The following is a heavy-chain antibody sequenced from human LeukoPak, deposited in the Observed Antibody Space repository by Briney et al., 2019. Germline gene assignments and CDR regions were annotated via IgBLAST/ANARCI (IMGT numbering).Heavy chain of an antibody. CDR2: ISYDGSNK. Sequence: GRSLRLSCAASGFTFSSYGMHWVRQAPGKGLEWVAVISYDGSNKYYADSVKGRFTISRDNSKNTLYLQMNSLRADDTAVYYCAKEHYDFWGCYHFDYWGQGTLVTVSS. CDR1: GFTFSSYG. V-gene: IGHV3-30*18. D-gene: IGHD3-3*01. CDR3: AKEHYDFWGCYHFDY. J-gene: IGHJ4*02.